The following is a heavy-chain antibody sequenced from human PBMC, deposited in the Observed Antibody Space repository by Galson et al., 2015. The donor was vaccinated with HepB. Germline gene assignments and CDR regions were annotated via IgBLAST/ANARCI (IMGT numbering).Heavy chain of an antibody. CDR3: ATRGTDAYNSWYFDL. J-gene: IGHJ2*01. CDR1: GFTFSTYS. CDR2: ISTSSSVK. Sequence: SLRLSCAASGFTFSTYSMNWVRQAPGKGLEWVSYISTSSSVKYYADSVKGRLTISRDNAKNSLYLQMNSLRAEDTATYYCATRGTDAYNSWYFDLWGRGTLVTVSS. V-gene: IGHV3-48*01. D-gene: IGHD5-24*01.